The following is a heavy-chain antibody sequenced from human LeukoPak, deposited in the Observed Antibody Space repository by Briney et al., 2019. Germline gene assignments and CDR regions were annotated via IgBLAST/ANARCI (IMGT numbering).Heavy chain of an antibody. CDR3: ARVSMSTTKDY. J-gene: IGHJ4*02. Sequence: ASVKVSCKASGYTFTNSDITWVRQAPGQGLEWMGWISAYNGDTNYAQKLQGRVAMTTDTSTSTAYMELRSLRSDDTAVYCCARVSMSTTKDYWGQGTLVTVSS. CDR1: GYTFTNSD. D-gene: IGHD5-24*01. CDR2: ISAYNGDT. V-gene: IGHV1-18*01.